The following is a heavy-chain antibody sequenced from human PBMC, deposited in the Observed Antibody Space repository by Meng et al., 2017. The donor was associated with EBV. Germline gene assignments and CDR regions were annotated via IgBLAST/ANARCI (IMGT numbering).Heavy chain of an antibody. Sequence: QAQSVESGAEVKKPGSSVKASCKTSGGPFRYYAISWVRQAPGQGLEWLGGFLPRLGAPNYAQKFRGRVKITADESTSTHYMDLSSLRSEDTAIYYCASESGRGYTPDYWGQGTLVTVSS. J-gene: IGHJ4*02. CDR1: GGPFRYYA. CDR3: ASESGRGYTPDY. CDR2: FLPRLGAP. V-gene: IGHV1-69*01. D-gene: IGHD3-10*01.